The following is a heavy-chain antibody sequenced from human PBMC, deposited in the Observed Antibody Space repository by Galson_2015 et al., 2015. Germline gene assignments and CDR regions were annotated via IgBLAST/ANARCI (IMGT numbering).Heavy chain of an antibody. CDR1: GYTFTSYY. V-gene: IGHV1-46*01. Sequence: SVKVSCKASGYTFTSYYMHWVRQAPGQGLEWMGIINPSGGSTSYAQKFQGRVTMTGDTSTSTVYMELSSLRSEDTAVYYCARRNYCSSTGCYYYGMDVWGQGTTLTVSS. CDR3: ARRNYCSSTGCYYYGMDV. CDR2: INPSGGST. J-gene: IGHJ6*02. D-gene: IGHD2-2*01.